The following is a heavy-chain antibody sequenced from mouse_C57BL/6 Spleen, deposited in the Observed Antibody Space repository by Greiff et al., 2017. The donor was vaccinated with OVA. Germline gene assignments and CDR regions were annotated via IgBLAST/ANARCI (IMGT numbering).Heavy chain of an antibody. D-gene: IGHD2-4*01. CDR2: ISSGGDYI. CDR1: GFTFSSYA. V-gene: IGHV5-9-1*02. Sequence: EVKLMESGEGLVKPGGSLKLSCAASGFTFSSYAMSWVRQTPEKRLEWVAYISSGGDYIYYADTVKGRFTISRDNARHTLYLQMSSLKSEDTAMYYCTRYDYGFDYWGQGTTLTVSS. J-gene: IGHJ2*01. CDR3: TRYDYGFDY.